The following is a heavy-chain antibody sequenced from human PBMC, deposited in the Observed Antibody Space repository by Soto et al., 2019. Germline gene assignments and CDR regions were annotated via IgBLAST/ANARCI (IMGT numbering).Heavy chain of an antibody. CDR2: ISSSGTYI. Sequence: GGSLRLSCAASKFTFSSYTMNWVRQAPGKGLEWVSSISSSGTYIYYADSVTGRFTISRDNAKKSLYLQMNSLRAEDTAVYYWARAGGLGYCSSTNCPSWFDPWGQGTLVTVSS. CDR3: ARAGGLGYCSSTNCPSWFDP. V-gene: IGHV3-21*01. D-gene: IGHD2-2*01. J-gene: IGHJ5*02. CDR1: KFTFSSYT.